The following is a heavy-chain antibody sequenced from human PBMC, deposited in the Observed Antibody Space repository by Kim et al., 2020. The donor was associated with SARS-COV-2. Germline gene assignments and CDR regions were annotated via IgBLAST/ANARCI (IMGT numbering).Heavy chain of an antibody. J-gene: IGHJ6*02. V-gene: IGHV1-24*01. CDR1: GYTLTELS. CDR2: FDPEDGET. CDR3: ATDRSYYYDSSGYYYYYYGMDV. Sequence: ASVKVSCKVSGYTLTELSMHWVRQAPGKGLEWMGGFDPEDGETIYAQKFQGRVTMTEDTSTDTAYMELSSLRSEDTAVYYCATDRSYYYDSSGYYYYYYGMDVWGQGTTVTVSS. D-gene: IGHD3-22*01.